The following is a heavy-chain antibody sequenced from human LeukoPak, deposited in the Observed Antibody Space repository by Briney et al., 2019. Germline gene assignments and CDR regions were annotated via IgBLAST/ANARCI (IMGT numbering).Heavy chain of an antibody. CDR3: AKDKIGGYFQH. CDR2: IYSGGST. CDR1: GFTFSSYG. J-gene: IGHJ1*01. Sequence: GRSLRLSCAASGFTFSSYGMHWVRQAPGKGLEWVSVIYSGGSTYYADSVKGRFTISRDNSKNTLYLQMNSLRAEDTAVYYCAKDKIGGYFQHWGQGTLVTVSS. V-gene: IGHV3-NL1*01.